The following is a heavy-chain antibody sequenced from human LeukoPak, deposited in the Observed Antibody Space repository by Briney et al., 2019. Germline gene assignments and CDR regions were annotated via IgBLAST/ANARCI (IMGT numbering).Heavy chain of an antibody. J-gene: IGHJ5*02. CDR1: GYTVTGYY. CDR3: ARSGYCSGGSCYANWFDP. Sequence: ASVKVSCKASGYTVTGYYMHWVRQAPGQGLEWMGWINPNSGGTNYAQKFQGRVTMTRDTSISTAYMELSRLRSDDTAVYYCARSGYCSGGSCYANWFDPWGQGTLVTVSS. V-gene: IGHV1-2*02. CDR2: INPNSGGT. D-gene: IGHD2-15*01.